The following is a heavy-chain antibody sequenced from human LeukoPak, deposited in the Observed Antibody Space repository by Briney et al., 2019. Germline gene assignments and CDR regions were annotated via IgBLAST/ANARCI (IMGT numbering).Heavy chain of an antibody. J-gene: IGHJ4*02. V-gene: IGHV4-34*01. CDR1: GGSFSGYY. D-gene: IGHD3-10*01. Sequence: KPSETLSLTCAVYGGSFSGYYWSWIRQPPGKGLEWIGEINHSGSTNYNPSLKSRVTISVDTSKNQFSLKLSSVTAADTAVYYCARPFSGYGSGSYFPPFDYWGQGTLVTVSS. CDR3: ARPFSGYGSGSYFPPFDY. CDR2: INHSGST.